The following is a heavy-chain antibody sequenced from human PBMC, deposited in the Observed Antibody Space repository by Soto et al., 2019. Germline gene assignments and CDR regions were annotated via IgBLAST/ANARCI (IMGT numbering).Heavy chain of an antibody. D-gene: IGHD3-16*01. Sequence: ASVKVSCKASGYTFTSYDINWVRQATGQGLEWMGWMNPNSGNTGYAQKFQGRVTMTRNTSISTAYMELSSLRSEDTAVYYCARNGPYDFGGVYYYYGMDVWGQGTTVTVSS. V-gene: IGHV1-8*01. J-gene: IGHJ6*02. CDR3: ARNGPYDFGGVYYYYGMDV. CDR1: GYTFTSYD. CDR2: MNPNSGNT.